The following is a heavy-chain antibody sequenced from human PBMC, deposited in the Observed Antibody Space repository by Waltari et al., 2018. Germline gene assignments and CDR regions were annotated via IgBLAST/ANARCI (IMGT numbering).Heavy chain of an antibody. V-gene: IGHV4-34*02. CDR1: GGSCGGYY. CDR3: ARGPNSIMPANRGGWFDP. J-gene: IGHJ5*02. CDR2: MNPDGTT. Sequence: QVQLQQWGAGLFKPAETLSVSCAVYGGSCGGYYWSWIRQSPGKGLQWMGEMNPDGTTHFTPSLKSRVIMSFDKSRTQFSLKLSSVTAADTAVYYCARGPNSIMPANRGGWFDPWGQGTLVTVSS. D-gene: IGHD7-27*01.